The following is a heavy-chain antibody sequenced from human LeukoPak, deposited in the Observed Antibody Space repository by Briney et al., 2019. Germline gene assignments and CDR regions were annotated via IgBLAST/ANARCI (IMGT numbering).Heavy chain of an antibody. CDR1: GFTFSSYS. Sequence: GGSLRLSCAASGFTFSSYSMNWVRQAPGKGLEWVSGISGRGDNTNYAGSVRGRFTISRDNSKNTLYLQMNSLKAEDTAVYYCAKEGLWSSNGLPFDYWGQGTLITVSS. CDR2: ISGRGDNT. D-gene: IGHD2-8*01. V-gene: IGHV3-23*01. CDR3: AKEGLWSSNGLPFDY. J-gene: IGHJ4*02.